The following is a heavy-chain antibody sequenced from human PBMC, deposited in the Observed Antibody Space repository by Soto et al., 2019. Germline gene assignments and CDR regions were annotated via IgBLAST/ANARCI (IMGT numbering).Heavy chain of an antibody. CDR1: GYTFTSYA. D-gene: IGHD3-22*01. Sequence: GASVKVSCKASGYTFTSYAMHWVRQAPGQRLEWMGWINAGNGNTKYSQKFQDRVTITRDRSTSTAYMEPSSLRSEDTAMYYCASSDYYDSSGYHACFDYWGQGTLVTVSS. CDR3: ASSDYYDSSGYHACFDY. V-gene: IGHV1-3*01. J-gene: IGHJ4*02. CDR2: INAGNGNT.